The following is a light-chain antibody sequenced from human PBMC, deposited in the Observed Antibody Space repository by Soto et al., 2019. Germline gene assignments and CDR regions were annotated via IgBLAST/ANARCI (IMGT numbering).Light chain of an antibody. CDR3: QQLNSYPLT. CDR1: QGISSY. J-gene: IGKJ4*01. Sequence: DIQLTQSPSFLSASVGDRVTITCRASQGISSYLAWYQQKPGKAPKLLIYAASTLQSGVPSRFSGSGSGTEFTLTISSLQPEDSAPYYCQQLNSYPLTFGGGTKVEIK. V-gene: IGKV1-9*01. CDR2: AAS.